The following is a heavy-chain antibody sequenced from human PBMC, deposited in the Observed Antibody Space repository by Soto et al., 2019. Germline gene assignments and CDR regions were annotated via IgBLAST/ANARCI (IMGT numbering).Heavy chain of an antibody. J-gene: IGHJ5*02. CDR3: ARRGGYCSGGSCYGRWFDP. CDR2: MNPNSGNT. Sequence: ASVKVSCKASGYTFTSYDINWVRQATGQGLEWMGWMNPNSGNTGYAQKFQGRVTTTRNTSISTAYMELSSLRSEDTAVYYCARRGGYCSGGSCYGRWFDPWGQGTLVTVSS. D-gene: IGHD2-15*01. V-gene: IGHV1-8*01. CDR1: GYTFTSYD.